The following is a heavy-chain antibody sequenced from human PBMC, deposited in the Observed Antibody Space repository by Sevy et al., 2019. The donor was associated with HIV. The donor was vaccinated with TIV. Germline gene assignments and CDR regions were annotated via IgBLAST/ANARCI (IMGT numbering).Heavy chain of an antibody. J-gene: IGHJ5*02. Sequence: ASVKVSCKASGGTFSSYAISWVRQAPGQGLEWMGGIIPIFGTANYAQKFQGIVTITADKSTSTAYMELSSRRSEDTAVYYCARHGRTANMPLYCGGDCYSWGQGTLVTVSS. V-gene: IGHV1-69*06. CDR2: IIPIFGTA. CDR1: GGTFSSYA. CDR3: ARHGRTANMPLYCGGDCYS. D-gene: IGHD2-21*02.